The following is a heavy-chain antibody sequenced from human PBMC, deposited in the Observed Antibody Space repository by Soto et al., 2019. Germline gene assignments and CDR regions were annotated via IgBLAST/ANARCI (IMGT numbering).Heavy chain of an antibody. V-gene: IGHV1-8*01. D-gene: IGHD4-17*01. Sequence: QVQLVQSGAEVKKPGASVKVSCKASGCTFTSYDINWVRQATGQVLKWMGRMNPNSGNTGYAQKFQGRVTMTRNTSISTAYMELSSLRSEDTAVYYCARPTPLRAWRGAFDIWGQGTMVTVSS. J-gene: IGHJ3*02. CDR1: GCTFTSYD. CDR2: MNPNSGNT. CDR3: ARPTPLRAWRGAFDI.